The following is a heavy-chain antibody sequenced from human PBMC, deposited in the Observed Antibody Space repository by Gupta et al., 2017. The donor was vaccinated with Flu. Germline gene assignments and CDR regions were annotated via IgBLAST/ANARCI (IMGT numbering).Heavy chain of an antibody. CDR1: GFTFSSYA. Sequence: EVQLLESGGGLVQPGGSLRLSCAASGFTFSSYAMSWVRQAPGKGLEWVSAISGSGGSTYYADSVKGRFTISRDNSKNTLYLQMNSLRAEDTAVYYCAKGSVVPAASRMYYFDYWGQGTLVTVSS. D-gene: IGHD2-2*01. J-gene: IGHJ4*02. CDR2: ISGSGGST. CDR3: AKGSVVPAASRMYYFDY. V-gene: IGHV3-23*01.